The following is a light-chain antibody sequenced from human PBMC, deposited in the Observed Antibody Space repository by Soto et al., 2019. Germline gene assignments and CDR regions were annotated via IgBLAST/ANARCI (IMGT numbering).Light chain of an antibody. Sequence: QSALTQPASVSGSPGQSITISCAGTMRDVGAYNLVSWYQQHPDRAPQLLIYDVRNRPSGISFRFSGFKSGNTASLTISGLQAEDEADYYCSSYTSKSSLIFGGGTKVTVL. CDR2: DVR. CDR3: SSYTSKSSLI. CDR1: MRDVGAYNL. V-gene: IGLV2-14*03. J-gene: IGLJ2*01.